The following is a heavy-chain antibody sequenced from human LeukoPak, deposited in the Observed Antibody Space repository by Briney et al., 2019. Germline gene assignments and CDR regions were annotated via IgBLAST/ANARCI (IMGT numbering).Heavy chain of an antibody. J-gene: IGHJ4*02. CDR3: ARGARYDILIGNDY. Sequence: ASVKVSCKASGYTFTSYGISWVRQAPGQGLEWMGWISAYNGNTNYARKLQGRVTMTTDTSTSTAYMELRSLRSDDTAVYYCARGARYDILIGNDYWGQGTLVTVSS. CDR2: ISAYNGNT. CDR1: GYTFTSYG. D-gene: IGHD3-9*01. V-gene: IGHV1-18*01.